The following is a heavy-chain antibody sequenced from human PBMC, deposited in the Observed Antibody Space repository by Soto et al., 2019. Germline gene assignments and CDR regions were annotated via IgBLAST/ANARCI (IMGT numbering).Heavy chain of an antibody. V-gene: IGHV3-64D*06. CDR2: ISSNGGST. J-gene: IGHJ4*02. CDR3: VKDYDYYDSSGCIFDY. CDR1: GFTFSSYA. D-gene: IGHD3-22*01. Sequence: GGSLRLSCSASGFTFSSYAMHWVRQAPGKGLEYVSAISSNGGSTYYADSVKGRFTISRDNSKNTLYLQMSSLRAEDTAVYYCVKDYDYYDSSGCIFDYWGQGTLVTVSS.